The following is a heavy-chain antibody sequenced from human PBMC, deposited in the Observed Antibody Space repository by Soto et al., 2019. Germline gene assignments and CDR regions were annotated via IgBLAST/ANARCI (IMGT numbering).Heavy chain of an antibody. CDR3: AKSSSWYSPDYYYYYGMDV. CDR1: GYSFTSYW. J-gene: IGHJ6*02. V-gene: IGHV5-51*01. CDR2: IYPGDSDT. Sequence: GESLKISCKGSGYSFTSYWIGWVRQMPGKGLEWMGIIYPGDSDTRYSPSFQGQVTISADKSISTAYLQWSSLKASDTAMYYCAKSSSWYSPDYYYYYGMDVWGQGTTVTVSS. D-gene: IGHD6-13*01.